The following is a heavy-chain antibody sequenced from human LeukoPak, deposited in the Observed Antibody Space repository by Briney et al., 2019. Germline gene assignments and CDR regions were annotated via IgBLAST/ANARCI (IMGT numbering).Heavy chain of an antibody. CDR2: IIPIFGTA. Sequence: SVKVSCKASGGTFRSYAISWVRQAPGQGLEWMGGIIPIFGTANYAQKFQGRVTITADESTSTAYMELSSLRSEDTAVYYCAKDRPTYYYDSSGPDAFDIWGQGTTVTVSS. CDR1: GGTFRSYA. CDR3: AKDRPTYYYDSSGPDAFDI. V-gene: IGHV1-69*13. D-gene: IGHD3-22*01. J-gene: IGHJ3*02.